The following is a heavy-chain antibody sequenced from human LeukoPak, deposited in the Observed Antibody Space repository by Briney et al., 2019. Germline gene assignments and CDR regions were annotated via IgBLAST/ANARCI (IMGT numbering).Heavy chain of an antibody. Sequence: SETLSLTCTVSGGSISSYYWSWIRQPPGKGLEWIGYIYYSGSTNYNPSLKSRVTISVDTSKNQFSLKLSSVTAADTAVYYCARDLREWEPSSPSYYYYGMDVWGQGTTVTVSS. V-gene: IGHV4-59*01. CDR2: IYYSGST. J-gene: IGHJ6*02. CDR3: ARDLREWEPSSPSYYYYGMDV. CDR1: GGSISSYY. D-gene: IGHD1-26*01.